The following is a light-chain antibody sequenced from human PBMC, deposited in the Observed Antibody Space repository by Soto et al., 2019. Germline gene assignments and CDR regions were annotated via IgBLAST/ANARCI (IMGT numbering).Light chain of an antibody. Sequence: DIQMTQSPSSVSASVGDRVTITCRASQDLSSWLAWYQQKPGKAPKLLISAASSLQSGVPSRFSGSGSGTDFALTINSLQPEDFATYYCQQSYTIPRLSFGGGTRVDFK. V-gene: IGKV1-12*01. CDR2: AAS. CDR3: QQSYTIPRLS. CDR1: QDLSSW. J-gene: IGKJ4*01.